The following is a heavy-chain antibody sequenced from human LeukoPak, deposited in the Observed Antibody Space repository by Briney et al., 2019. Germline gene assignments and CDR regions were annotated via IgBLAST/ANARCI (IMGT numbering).Heavy chain of an antibody. CDR3: AKSGSGSYKAYYFDY. D-gene: IGHD3-10*01. CDR1: GFTFSSYS. Sequence: GGSLRLSCAASGFTFSSYSMNWVRQAPGKGLEWVSYISSSSSTIYYADSVKGRFTISRDNAKNSLYLQINSLRAEDTALYYCAKSGSGSYKAYYFDYWGQGTLVTVSS. J-gene: IGHJ4*02. CDR2: ISSSSSTI. V-gene: IGHV3-48*04.